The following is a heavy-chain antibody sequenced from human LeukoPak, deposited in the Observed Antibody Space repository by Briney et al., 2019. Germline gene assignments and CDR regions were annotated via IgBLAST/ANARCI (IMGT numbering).Heavy chain of an antibody. J-gene: IGHJ4*02. Sequence: SETLSLTCTVSGGSISSYYWSWIRQPPGKGLEWIGYIFYSGSTNYNPSLKSRVTISLDTSKNQFSLKLTSVTAADTAVYYCARLYGDARLDYWGQGTLVTVSS. CDR1: GGSISSYY. D-gene: IGHD4-17*01. CDR2: IFYSGST. V-gene: IGHV4-59*01. CDR3: ARLYGDARLDY.